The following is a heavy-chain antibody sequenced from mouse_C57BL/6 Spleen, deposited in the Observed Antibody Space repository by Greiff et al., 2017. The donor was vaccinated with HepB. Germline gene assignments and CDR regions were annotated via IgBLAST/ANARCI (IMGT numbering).Heavy chain of an antibody. V-gene: IGHV1-39*01. CDR3: ARANQHWWRSGMDY. D-gene: IGHD1-1*02. CDR1: GYSFTDYN. CDR2: INPNNGTT. Sequence: EVQLQQSGPELVKPGASVKMSCKASGYSFTDYNMNWVKQSNGKSLEWIGVINPNNGTTNYNQKFKGKATLTVDQSSSTAYMQLNRLTSEDSAVYYCARANQHWWRSGMDYWGQGTPVTVSS. J-gene: IGHJ4*01.